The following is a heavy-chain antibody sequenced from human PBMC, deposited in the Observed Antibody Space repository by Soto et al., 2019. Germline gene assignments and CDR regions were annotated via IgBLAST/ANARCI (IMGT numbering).Heavy chain of an antibody. CDR3: TTDTYYDFWSGYYSYGMDV. Sequence: EVQLVESGGGLVKPGGSLRLSCAASGFTFSNAWMNWVRQAPGKGLEWVGRIKSKTDGGTTDYAAPVKGRFTISRDDSKNTLYLQMNGLKTEDTAVYYCTTDTYYDFWSGYYSYGMDVWGQGTTVTVSS. D-gene: IGHD3-3*01. CDR2: IKSKTDGGTT. V-gene: IGHV3-15*07. CDR1: GFTFSNAW. J-gene: IGHJ6*02.